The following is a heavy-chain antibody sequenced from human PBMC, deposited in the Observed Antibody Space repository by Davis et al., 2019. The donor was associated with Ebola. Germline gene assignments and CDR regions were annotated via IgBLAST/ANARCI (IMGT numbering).Heavy chain of an antibody. CDR1: GYTFTSYA. J-gene: IGHJ6*02. V-gene: IGHV1-46*03. CDR3: ARESIVVVVAAPTNYYYYGMDV. CDR2: INPSGGST. D-gene: IGHD2-15*01. Sequence: ASVKVSCKASGYTFTSYAMNWVRQAPGQGLEWMGIINPSGGSTSYAQKFQGRVTMTRDTSTSTVYMELSSLRSEDTAVYYCARESIVVVVAAPTNYYYYGMDVWGQGTTVTVSS.